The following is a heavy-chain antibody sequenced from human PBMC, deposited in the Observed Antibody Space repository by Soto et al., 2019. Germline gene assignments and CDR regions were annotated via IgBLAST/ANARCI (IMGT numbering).Heavy chain of an antibody. J-gene: IGHJ6*02. CDR3: GRTKDFFYGVDV. Sequence: QVQLQESGPGLVKPSGTLSLTCAVSGVSISSSQWWSCVRQPPGRGLEWMGEINHNEPTNYNLSLRSRLTMSLDKSKNQVYLKLSSVTAADTATYYCGRTKDFFYGVDVWGQGTTVTVSS. CDR1: GVSISSSQW. CDR2: INHNEPT. V-gene: IGHV4-4*02.